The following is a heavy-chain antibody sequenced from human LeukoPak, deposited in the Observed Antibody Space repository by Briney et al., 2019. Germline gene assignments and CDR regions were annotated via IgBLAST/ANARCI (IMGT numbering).Heavy chain of an antibody. D-gene: IGHD4-11*01. Sequence: GGSLRLSYAASGFTFNSYAMNWVRQAPGKGLEWVSAISNSGRSTYYADSVKGRFTISRDNSKNTLYLQMNSLRAEDTAVYYCAEGGRVRQYDYWGQGTLVTVSS. J-gene: IGHJ4*02. CDR1: GFTFNSYA. CDR2: ISNSGRST. CDR3: AEGGRVRQYDY. V-gene: IGHV3-23*01.